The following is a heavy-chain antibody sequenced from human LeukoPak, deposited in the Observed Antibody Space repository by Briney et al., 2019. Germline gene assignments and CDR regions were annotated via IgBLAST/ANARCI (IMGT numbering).Heavy chain of an antibody. Sequence: SETLSLTCTVSGGSISSYYWSWIRQPPGKGLEWIGYIYYSGSTNYNPSLKSRVTISVDTSKNQFSLKLSSVTAADTAVYYCARAFYWQWLVVLDAFDIWGQGTMVTVSS. CDR2: IYYSGST. J-gene: IGHJ3*02. V-gene: IGHV4-59*12. D-gene: IGHD6-19*01. CDR3: ARAFYWQWLVVLDAFDI. CDR1: GGSISSYY.